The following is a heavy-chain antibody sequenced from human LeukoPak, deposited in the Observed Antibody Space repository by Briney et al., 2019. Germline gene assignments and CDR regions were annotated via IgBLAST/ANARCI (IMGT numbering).Heavy chain of an antibody. CDR2: ISAYNGNT. D-gene: IGHD3-10*01. CDR1: GYTFTSYG. V-gene: IGHV1-18*01. J-gene: IGHJ4*02. CDR3: ARGRGGRFGESEGDY. Sequence: ASVKVSCTASGYTFTSYGISCVRQAPGQGLEWMGWISAYNGNTNYAQKLQGRVTMTTDTSTSTAYMELRSLRSDDTAVYYCARGRGGRFGESEGDYWGQGTLVTVSS.